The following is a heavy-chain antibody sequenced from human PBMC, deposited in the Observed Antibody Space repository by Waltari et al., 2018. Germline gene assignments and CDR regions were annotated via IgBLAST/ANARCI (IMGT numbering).Heavy chain of an antibody. CDR2: IWYDGSYK. D-gene: IGHD2-8*02. CDR3: AKDGSASRLVRYYLDS. CDR1: GFPFRSYA. Sequence: QVQLVESGGGVVQPGRSLRLSCAASGFPFRSYAWPWVRKAPGKGREWVAVIWYDGSYKFYADSVKGRFSISRDNPKNTLHLQMDSLRAEDSAIYYCAKDGSASRLVRYYLDSWGPGTLVTVSS. J-gene: IGHJ4*02. V-gene: IGHV3-33*06.